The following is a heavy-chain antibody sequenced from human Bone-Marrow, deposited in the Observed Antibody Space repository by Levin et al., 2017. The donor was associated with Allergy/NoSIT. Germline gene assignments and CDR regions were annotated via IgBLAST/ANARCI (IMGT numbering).Heavy chain of an antibody. V-gene: IGHV3-13*01. CDR1: GFTFSSYD. D-gene: IGHD6-25*01. CDR3: ARGCEGPSGYFDY. CDR2: IGTAGDT. Sequence: GESLKISCAASGFTFSSYDMHWVRQATGKGLEWVSAIGTAGDTYYPGSVKGRFTISRENAKNSLYLQMNSLRAGDTAVYYCARGCEGPSGYFDYWGQGTLVTVSS. J-gene: IGHJ4*02.